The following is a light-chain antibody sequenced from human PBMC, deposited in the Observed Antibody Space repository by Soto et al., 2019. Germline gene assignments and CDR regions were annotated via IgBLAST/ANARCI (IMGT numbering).Light chain of an antibody. Sequence: DIQMTQSPSSLSASAGDRVTITCRASQGIKNNLAWYQQKPGEVPKLLIYAASTLQSGVPSRFSGSGSGTDFTLTISSLQPEDVATYFCQKYYSVPFTFGPGTKVNI. J-gene: IGKJ3*01. CDR2: AAS. CDR3: QKYYSVPFT. CDR1: QGIKNN. V-gene: IGKV1-27*01.